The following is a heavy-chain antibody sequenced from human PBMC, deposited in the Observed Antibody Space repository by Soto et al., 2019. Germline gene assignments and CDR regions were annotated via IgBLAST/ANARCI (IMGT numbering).Heavy chain of an antibody. CDR3: ASTSYFANSGSAN. CDR1: GVSISSDNYY. J-gene: IGHJ4*02. CDR2: IYYTGST. V-gene: IGHV4-30-4*01. Sequence: SETLSLTCTVSGVSISSDNYYWSWIGQPPGKGLEWIGYIYYTGSTYYNPSLKSRVVISIDTSQNQFSLKLSSVTAADTAVYYCASTSYFANSGSANWGQGTLGTVSS. D-gene: IGHD3-22*01.